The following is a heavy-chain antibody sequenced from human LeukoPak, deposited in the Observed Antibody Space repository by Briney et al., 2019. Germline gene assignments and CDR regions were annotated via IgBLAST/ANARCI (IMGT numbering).Heavy chain of an antibody. CDR1: GFTFSNAL. V-gene: IGHV3-15*01. CDR2: IKSKTDGGTT. CDR3: TTHPDY. J-gene: IGHJ4*02. Sequence: GGPLRLSCAGSGFTFSNALMTWVRQAPGKGLEWVGRIKSKTDGGTTDYGAPVKCRFTISRDDTKNTLYLQMNSLKTEDTAVYYCTTHPDYGGQGTLVTVSS.